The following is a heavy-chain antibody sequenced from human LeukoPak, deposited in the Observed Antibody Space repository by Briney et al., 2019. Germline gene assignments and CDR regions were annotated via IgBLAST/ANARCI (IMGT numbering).Heavy chain of an antibody. CDR3: ATCLSGSQGYFDY. Sequence: GGSLRLSCAASGFTVSSNYMSWVRQAPGKGLEWVSVIYSGGSTYYADSVKGRFTISRDNSKNTLYLQMNSLRAEDTAVYYCATCLSGSQGYFDYWGQGTLVTVSS. CDR2: IYSGGST. V-gene: IGHV3-66*01. J-gene: IGHJ4*02. D-gene: IGHD1-26*01. CDR1: GFTVSSNY.